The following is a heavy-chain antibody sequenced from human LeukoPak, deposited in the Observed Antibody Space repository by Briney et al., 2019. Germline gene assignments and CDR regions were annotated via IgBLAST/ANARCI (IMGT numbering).Heavy chain of an antibody. CDR1: GGSFSGYY. D-gene: IGHD5-24*01. Sequence: PSETLSLTCAVYGGSFSGYYWSWIRQPPGKGLEWIGEINHSGSTNYNPSLKSRVTISVGTSKNQFSLKLSSVTAADTAVYYCARMGRDGYNYGGYWGQGTLVTVSS. CDR3: ARMGRDGYNYGGY. V-gene: IGHV4-34*01. CDR2: INHSGST. J-gene: IGHJ4*02.